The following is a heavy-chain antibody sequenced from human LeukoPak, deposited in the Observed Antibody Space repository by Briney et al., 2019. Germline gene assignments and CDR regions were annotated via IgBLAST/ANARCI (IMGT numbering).Heavy chain of an antibody. Sequence: GRSLRLSCAASGFTFSSYGMHWVRQAPGKGLEWVSAISGSGGSTYYADSVKGRFTISRDNSKNTLYLQMNSLRAEDTAVYYCAKKRQQLVNDAFDIWGQGTMVTVSS. J-gene: IGHJ3*02. CDR2: ISGSGGST. V-gene: IGHV3-23*01. D-gene: IGHD6-13*01. CDR1: GFTFSSYG. CDR3: AKKRQQLVNDAFDI.